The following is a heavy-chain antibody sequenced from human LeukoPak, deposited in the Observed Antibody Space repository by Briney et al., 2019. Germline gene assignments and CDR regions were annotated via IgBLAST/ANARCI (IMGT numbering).Heavy chain of an antibody. CDR3: AHTPTAAAGTGPVFDY. V-gene: IGHV2-5*02. J-gene: IGHJ4*02. CDR2: IYWDDDK. CDR1: GFSLSTSGVG. Sequence: SGPTLVTPTQPLTLTCTFFGFSLSTSGVGVGWIRQPPGKALEWIALIYWDDDKRYSPSLKSRLTITKDTSKNQVVLTMTNMDPVDTATYYCAHTPTAAAGTGPVFDYWGQGTLVTVSS. D-gene: IGHD6-13*01.